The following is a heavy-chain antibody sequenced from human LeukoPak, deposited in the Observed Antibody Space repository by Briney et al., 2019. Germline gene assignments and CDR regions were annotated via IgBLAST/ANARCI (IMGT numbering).Heavy chain of an antibody. D-gene: IGHD2-2*01. Sequence: SETLSLTCTVSGYSISSGYYWGWIRPPPGKGLEWIGRIYTSGSTNYNPSLKSRVTMSVDTSKSQFSLKPSSVTAADTAVYYCARGSIVVVPAAIRHYYYYYMDVWGKGTTVTISS. CDR1: GYSISSGYY. CDR3: ARGSIVVVPAAIRHYYYYYMDV. V-gene: IGHV4-38-2*02. J-gene: IGHJ6*03. CDR2: IYTSGST.